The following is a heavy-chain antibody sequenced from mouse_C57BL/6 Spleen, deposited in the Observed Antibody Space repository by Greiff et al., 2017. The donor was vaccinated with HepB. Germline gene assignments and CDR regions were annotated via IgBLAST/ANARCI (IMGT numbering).Heavy chain of an antibody. D-gene: IGHD2-5*01. CDR2: IYPRSGNT. CDR1: GYTFTSYG. Sequence: QVQLQQSGAELARPGASVKLSCKASGYTFTSYGISWVKQRTGQGLEWIGEIYPRSGNTYYNEKFKDKATLTADKSSSTAYMELRSLTSEDSAVYFCACYSNYGDYFDYWGQGTTLTVSS. V-gene: IGHV1-81*01. J-gene: IGHJ2*01. CDR3: ACYSNYGDYFDY.